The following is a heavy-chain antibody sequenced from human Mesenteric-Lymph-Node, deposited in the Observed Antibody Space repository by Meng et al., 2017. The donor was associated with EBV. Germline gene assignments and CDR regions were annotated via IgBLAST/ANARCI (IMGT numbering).Heavy chain of an antibody. Sequence: QVHLQPSGPRPVQPSQTPLRTGAITGESDSGNSAARTWVRQLPSRGLEWLGRTYYRSKWYNGYAVSVKSRITINPDTSQNQFSLQLNSVTPEDTAMYFCARSGSSGWIDYWGQGTLVTVSS. CDR1: GESDSGNSAA. CDR2: TYYRSKWYN. J-gene: IGHJ4*02. CDR3: ARSGSSGWIDY. V-gene: IGHV6-1*01. D-gene: IGHD6-19*01.